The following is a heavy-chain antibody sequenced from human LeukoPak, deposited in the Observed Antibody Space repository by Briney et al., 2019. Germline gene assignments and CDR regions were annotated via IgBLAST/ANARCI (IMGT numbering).Heavy chain of an antibody. V-gene: IGHV4-61*01. Sequence: SETLSLTCTVSGGSISSSSYYWSWIRQPPGKGLEWIGYIYYSGSTNYNPSLKSRVTISVDTSKNQFSLKLSSVTAADTAVYYCARDTGYSSSWGAFDIWGQGTMVTVSS. CDR1: GGSISSSSYY. D-gene: IGHD6-13*01. J-gene: IGHJ3*02. CDR3: ARDTGYSSSWGAFDI. CDR2: IYYSGST.